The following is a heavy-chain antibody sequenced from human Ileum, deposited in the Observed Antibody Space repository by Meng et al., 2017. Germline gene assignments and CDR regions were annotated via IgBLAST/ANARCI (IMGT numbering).Heavy chain of an antibody. V-gene: IGHV4-30-4*01. Sequence: QVQLQESGPGLVKPSQTLSLTLTVPGGSISSGDYYWSWIRQPPGKGLEWIGYIYYSGSTYYNPSLKSRVTISVDTSKNQFSLKLSSVTAADTAVYYCARENTIFGVVWGSWFDPWGQGTLVTVSS. CDR2: IYYSGST. D-gene: IGHD3-3*01. J-gene: IGHJ5*02. CDR1: GGSISSGDYY. CDR3: ARENTIFGVVWGSWFDP.